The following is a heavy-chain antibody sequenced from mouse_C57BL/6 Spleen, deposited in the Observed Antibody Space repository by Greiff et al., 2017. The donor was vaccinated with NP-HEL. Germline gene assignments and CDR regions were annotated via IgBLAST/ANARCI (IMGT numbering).Heavy chain of an antibody. Sequence: QVQLQQPGAELVKPGASVKLSCKASGYTFTSYWMPWVKQRPGRGLEWIGSIDPNSGGTKYNEKFKSKATLTVDKPSSTAYMQLSSLTSEDAAVDYCSRRSSYDYDGGFAYWGQGTLVTVSA. D-gene: IGHD2-4*01. CDR2: IDPNSGGT. CDR3: SRRSSYDYDGGFAY. CDR1: GYTFTSYW. V-gene: IGHV1-72*01. J-gene: IGHJ3*01.